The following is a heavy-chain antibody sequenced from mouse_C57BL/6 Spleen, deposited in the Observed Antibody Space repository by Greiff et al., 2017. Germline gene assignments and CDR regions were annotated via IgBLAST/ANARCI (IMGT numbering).Heavy chain of an antibody. CDR3: ARSWLLRDAMDY. CDR2: IYPGSGST. CDR1: GYTFTSYW. V-gene: IGHV1-55*01. J-gene: IGHJ4*01. D-gene: IGHD2-3*01. Sequence: QVQLQQSGAELVKPGASVKMSCKASGYTFTSYWITWVKQRPGQGLEWIGDIYPGSGSTNYNEKFKSKATLTVDTSSSTAYMQLSSLTSEDSAVYYCARSWLLRDAMDYWGQGTSVTVSS.